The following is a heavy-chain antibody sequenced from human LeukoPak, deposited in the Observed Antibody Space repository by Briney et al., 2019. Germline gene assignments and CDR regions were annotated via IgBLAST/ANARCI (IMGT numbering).Heavy chain of an antibody. Sequence: QPGGSLRLSCAASGFTFSSYEMNWVRQAPGKGLEWVSYISSSSNYTNYADSVKGRLTISRDNAKNSLYLQMNSLRAEDTAVYYCARAPETRSGSYPRGWFDPWGQGTLVTVSS. CDR2: ISSSSNYT. CDR3: ARAPETRSGSYPRGWFDP. D-gene: IGHD1-26*01. J-gene: IGHJ5*02. CDR1: GFTFSSYE. V-gene: IGHV3-48*03.